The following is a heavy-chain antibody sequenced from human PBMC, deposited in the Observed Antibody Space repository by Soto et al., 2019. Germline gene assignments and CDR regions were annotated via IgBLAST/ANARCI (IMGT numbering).Heavy chain of an antibody. V-gene: IGHV1-3*01. CDR2: MNAANGDT. CDR1: GYTFTSYA. J-gene: IGHJ4*02. CDR3: ARGNGYDVDF. Sequence: ASVKVSCKASGYTFTSYAMHWVRQAPGQSLEWMGWMNAANGDTKYSQKFQGRVTITRDTSASTAYMELSSLRSEDTAVYYCARGNGYDVDFWGQGTLVTVSS. D-gene: IGHD5-12*01.